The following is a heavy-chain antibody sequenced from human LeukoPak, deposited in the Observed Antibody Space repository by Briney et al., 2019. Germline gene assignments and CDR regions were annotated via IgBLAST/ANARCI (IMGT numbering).Heavy chain of an antibody. D-gene: IGHD1-26*01. CDR2: IYYSGST. V-gene: IGHV4-59*01. CDR1: GGSFSSYY. J-gene: IGHJ4*02. CDR3: ARESGSHYYFDY. Sequence: SETLSLTCAVYGGSFSSYYWSWIRQPPGKGLEWIGYIYYSGSTNYNPSLKSRVTISVDTSKNQFSLKLSSVTAADTAVYYCARESGSHYYFDYWGQGTLVTVSS.